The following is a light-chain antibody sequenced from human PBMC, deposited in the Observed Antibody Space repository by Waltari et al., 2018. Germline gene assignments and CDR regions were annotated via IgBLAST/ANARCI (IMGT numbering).Light chain of an antibody. V-gene: IGLV2-11*01. CDR1: SSDVRAYNF. CDR3: CSYASTYTP. Sequence: QSALTQPRSVSGSPGQSVTISCTGTSSDVRAYNFVSWYQQHPGKAPKLIIYDVSKRPSGVPDRFSGSKSGNTASLSISGLQAEDDADYYCCSYASTYTPFAGGTKLTVL. J-gene: IGLJ2*01. CDR2: DVS.